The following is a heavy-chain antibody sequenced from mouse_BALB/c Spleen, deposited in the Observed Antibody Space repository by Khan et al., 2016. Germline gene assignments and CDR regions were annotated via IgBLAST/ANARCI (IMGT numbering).Heavy chain of an antibody. D-gene: IGHD2-14*01. Sequence: EVELVESGGGLVQPGGSRKLSCAASGFTFSSFGMHWVRQAPEKGLEWVTYISSGSSSLYYADTVKGRFTISRDNPKNILFLEMTSLRSEDTAMYFWARAGNYRYDGAMDYWGQGTSVTFSS. CDR2: ISSGSSSL. J-gene: IGHJ4*01. CDR1: GFTFSSFG. CDR3: ARAGNYRYDGAMDY. V-gene: IGHV5-17*02.